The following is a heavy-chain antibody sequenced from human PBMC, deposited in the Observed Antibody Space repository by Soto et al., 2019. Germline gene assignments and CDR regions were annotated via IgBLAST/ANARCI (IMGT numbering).Heavy chain of an antibody. Sequence: GGSVRLSCAASGFTFSSYAMHWVRQAPGKGLEWVAVISYDGSNKYYADSVKGRFTISRDNSKNTLYLQMNSLRAEDTAVYYCARGQGIVGATDWFDPWGQGTLVTVS. J-gene: IGHJ5*02. CDR1: GFTFSSYA. V-gene: IGHV3-30-3*01. CDR3: ARGQGIVGATDWFDP. CDR2: ISYDGSNK. D-gene: IGHD1-26*01.